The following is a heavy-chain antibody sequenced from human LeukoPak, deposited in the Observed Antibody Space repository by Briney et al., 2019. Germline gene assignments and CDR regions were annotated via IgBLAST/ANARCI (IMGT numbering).Heavy chain of an antibody. J-gene: IGHJ4*02. Sequence: PSETLSLTCTVSGGSISSGGYYWSWIRQHPGKGLEWFGYIYYSGSTYYNPSLKSRVTISVDTSKNQFSLKLSSVTAADTAVYYCARGIRRDGYNIDYWGQGTLVTVSS. V-gene: IGHV4-31*03. CDR3: ARGIRRDGYNIDY. CDR2: IYYSGST. CDR1: GGSISSGGYY. D-gene: IGHD5-24*01.